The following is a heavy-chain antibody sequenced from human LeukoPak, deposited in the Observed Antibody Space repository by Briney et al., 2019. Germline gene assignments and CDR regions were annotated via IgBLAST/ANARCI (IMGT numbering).Heavy chain of an antibody. CDR2: ISYDGSNK. V-gene: IGHV3-30*18. CDR1: GFTFSSYG. J-gene: IGHJ5*02. Sequence: GGSLRLSCAASGFTFSSYGMHWVRQAPGKGLEWVAVISYDGSNKDYADSVKGRLTISRDNSKNTLYLQMNSLRAEDAAVYYCAKYDYGAKFLWFDPWGQGTLVTVSS. D-gene: IGHD4/OR15-4a*01. CDR3: AKYDYGAKFLWFDP.